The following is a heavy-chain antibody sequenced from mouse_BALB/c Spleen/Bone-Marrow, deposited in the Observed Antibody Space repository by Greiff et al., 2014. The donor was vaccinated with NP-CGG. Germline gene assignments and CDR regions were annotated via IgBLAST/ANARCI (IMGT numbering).Heavy chain of an antibody. CDR3: TRALMIVTGPMDH. D-gene: IGHD2-4*01. V-gene: IGHV3-6*02. J-gene: IGHJ4*01. Sequence: VQLQQSGPGLVKPSQSLSLTCSVTGYSITGGYFWNWIRQFPGNKLEWMGYISYDGSNNYNPSLKNRISIIRDTSRNQFFLKLNSVTTEDTAEYFCTRALMIVTGPMDHWGQGTSVTVSS. CDR2: ISYDGSN. CDR1: GYSITGGYF.